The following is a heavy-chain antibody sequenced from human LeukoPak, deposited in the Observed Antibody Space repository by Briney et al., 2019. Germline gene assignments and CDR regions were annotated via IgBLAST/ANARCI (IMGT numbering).Heavy chain of an antibody. Sequence: ASVKVSCKASGYTFTAYYMHWVRQAPGQGLEWMGWINPNSGGTNSSQKFQDRVTLTRDTSISTAYMELRSLRSDDTAVYYCAKGLRFLEWENWIDPWGQGTLVTVSS. J-gene: IGHJ5*02. D-gene: IGHD3-3*01. CDR2: INPNSGGT. CDR1: GYTFTAYY. CDR3: AKGLRFLEWENWIDP. V-gene: IGHV1-2*02.